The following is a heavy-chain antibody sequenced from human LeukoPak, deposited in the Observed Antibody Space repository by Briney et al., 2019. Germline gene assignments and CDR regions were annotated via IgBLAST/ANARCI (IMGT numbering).Heavy chain of an antibody. Sequence: PGGSLTLSCAASGFTFSSYGMHWVRQAPGKGLVWVSRINSDGRSTTYADSVKGRFTISRDTAKNTLYLQMNSLRAEDTAVYYCAREYYYANYFDYWGQGTLVTVSS. D-gene: IGHD3-10*01. CDR3: AREYYYANYFDY. CDR2: INSDGRST. CDR1: GFTFSSYG. J-gene: IGHJ4*02. V-gene: IGHV3-74*01.